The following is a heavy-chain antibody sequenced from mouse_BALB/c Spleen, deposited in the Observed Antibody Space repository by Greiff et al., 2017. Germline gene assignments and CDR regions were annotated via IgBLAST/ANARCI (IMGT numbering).Heavy chain of an antibody. CDR1: GFTFSDYY. V-gene: IGHV5-4*02. D-gene: IGHD1-2*01. J-gene: IGHJ3*01. CDR3: AREKGDTTAPWFAY. CDR2: ISDGGSYT. Sequence: EVQLVESGGGLVKPGGSLKLSCAASGFTFSDYYMYWVRQTPEKRLEWVATISDGGSYTYYPDSVKGRFTISRDNAKNNLYLQMSSLKSDDTAMYYCAREKGDTTAPWFAYWGQGTLVTVSA.